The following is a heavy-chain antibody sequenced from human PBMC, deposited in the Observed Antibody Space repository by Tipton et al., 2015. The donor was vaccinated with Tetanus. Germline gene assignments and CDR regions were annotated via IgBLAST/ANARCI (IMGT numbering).Heavy chain of an antibody. CDR1: GGSFSGYY. CDR3: ARGLLVVVPAARGRYNWFDP. CDR2: INHSGST. V-gene: IGHV4-34*01. Sequence: LRLSCAVYGGSFSGYYWSWIRQPPGKGLEWIGEINHSGSTNYNPSLKSRVTISVDTSKNHFSLKLSSVTAADTAVYYCARGLLVVVPAARGRYNWFDPWGQGTLVTVSS. J-gene: IGHJ5*02. D-gene: IGHD2-2*01.